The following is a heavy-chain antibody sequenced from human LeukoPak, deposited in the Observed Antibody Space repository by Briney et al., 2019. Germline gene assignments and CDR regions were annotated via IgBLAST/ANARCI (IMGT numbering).Heavy chain of an antibody. CDR1: GFTFSSYA. CDR2: ISSNGGNT. CDR3: VNGSQWAIWQQLVPDY. Sequence: GGSLRLSCSASGFTFSSYAMHWVHQAPGKGLEYVSTISSNGGNTYYADSVKGRFTISRDNSKNTLYLQMSSLRAEDTAVYYCVNGSQWAIWQQLVPDYWGQGTLVTVSS. D-gene: IGHD6-13*01. J-gene: IGHJ4*02. V-gene: IGHV3-64D*06.